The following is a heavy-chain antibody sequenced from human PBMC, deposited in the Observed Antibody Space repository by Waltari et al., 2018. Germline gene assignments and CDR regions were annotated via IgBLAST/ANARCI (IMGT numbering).Heavy chain of an antibody. V-gene: IGHV3-23*05. J-gene: IGHJ4*02. Sequence: EVQLLESGGGLVQPGGSLRLSCTASGSTGVNFKSHAMSWVRQAPGRGLEWVSAIYSGGSTYHADSVKGRFTISRDNSKSTLYLQMNSLRIEDTAVYYCAKAYCPSTSCHEAGYWGQGTLVTVSS. CDR1: GSTGVNFKSHA. CDR3: AKAYCPSTSCHEAGY. D-gene: IGHD2-2*01. CDR2: IYSGGST.